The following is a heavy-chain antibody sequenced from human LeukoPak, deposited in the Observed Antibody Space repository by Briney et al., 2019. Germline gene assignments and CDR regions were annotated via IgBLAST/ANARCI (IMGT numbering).Heavy chain of an antibody. CDR2: IFHNGST. CDR3: ASQWLVHFAHEKDS. Sequence: SETLSLTCTVSGGSIGSSNYYWGWIRQPPGKGLEWIGSIFHNGSTYYNPSLKSRVSISLDTSQNHFSLRLTSVTAADTAVYYCASQWLVHFAHEKDSWGQGSQVAVSP. D-gene: IGHD6-19*01. V-gene: IGHV4-39*07. CDR1: GGSIGSSNYY. J-gene: IGHJ4*02.